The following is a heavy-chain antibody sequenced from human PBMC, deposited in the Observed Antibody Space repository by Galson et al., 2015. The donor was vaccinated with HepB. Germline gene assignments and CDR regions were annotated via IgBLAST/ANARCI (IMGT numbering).Heavy chain of an antibody. D-gene: IGHD6-13*01. V-gene: IGHV3-21*01. CDR2: ISGSGSYK. CDR3: ARVSLGASSSWYYFDY. J-gene: IGHJ4*02. CDR1: GFTLSTHS. Sequence: SLRLSCAASGFTLSTHSINWVRQAPGKGLEWVSSISGSGSYKFYGDSVEGRFTVSRDNAKNSLFLQMNSLRAEDTAIYYCARVSLGASSSWYYFDYWGLGTLVTVSS.